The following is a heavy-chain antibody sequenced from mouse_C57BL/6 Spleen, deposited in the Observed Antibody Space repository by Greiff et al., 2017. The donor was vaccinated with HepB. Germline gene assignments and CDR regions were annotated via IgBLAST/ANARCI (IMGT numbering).Heavy chain of an antibody. CDR2: INPSTGGT. CDR1: GYSFTGYY. V-gene: IGHV1-42*01. CDR3: TRSEITTVVAFDY. D-gene: IGHD1-1*01. Sequence: EVQLQESGPELVKPGASVKISCKASGYSFTGYYVNWVKQSPEKSLEWIGEINPSTGGTTYNQKFKAKATLTVDKSSSTAYMQLKSLTSEDSAVYYCTRSEITTVVAFDYWGQGTTLTVSS. J-gene: IGHJ2*01.